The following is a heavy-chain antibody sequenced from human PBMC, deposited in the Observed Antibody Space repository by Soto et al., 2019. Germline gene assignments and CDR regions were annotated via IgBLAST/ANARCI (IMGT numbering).Heavy chain of an antibody. V-gene: IGHV3-7*01. D-gene: IGHD6-13*01. CDR3: ARRYSSSWSGFDP. J-gene: IGHJ5*02. Sequence: GGSLRVSCAASGVTFSSYWMSWVRQAPGKGLEWVANIKQDGSEKYYVDSVKGRFTISRDNAKNSLYLQMNSLRVEDTAVYYCARRYSSSWSGFDPWGQGTLVTVSS. CDR1: GVTFSSYW. CDR2: IKQDGSEK.